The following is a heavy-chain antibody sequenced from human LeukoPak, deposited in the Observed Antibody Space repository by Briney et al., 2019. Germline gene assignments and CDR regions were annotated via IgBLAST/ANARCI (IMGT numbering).Heavy chain of an antibody. J-gene: IGHJ4*02. CDR2: ISGSGRGT. CDR3: AHDPPLDY. Sequence: GGSLRLSCAASGFTFSTYAMSWVRQAPGKGLEWVSTISGSGRGTYYAGSVKGRFTISRDNSKNTMYLQMNSLRADDTAVYYCAHDPPLDYWGQGTLVTVSS. V-gene: IGHV3-23*01. CDR1: GFTFSTYA.